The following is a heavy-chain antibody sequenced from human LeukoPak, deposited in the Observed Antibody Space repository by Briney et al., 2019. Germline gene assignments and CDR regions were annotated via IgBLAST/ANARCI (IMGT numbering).Heavy chain of an antibody. J-gene: IGHJ4*02. Sequence: GGSLRLSCAASGFTFSSYAMSWVRQAPGKGLEWVSAISGSGGSTYYADSVKGRFTISRDNSKNTLYLQMNSLRAEDTAVYYCASAPLIAVAGGYYFDYWGQGTLVTVSS. CDR2: ISGSGGST. V-gene: IGHV3-23*01. D-gene: IGHD6-19*01. CDR1: GFTFSSYA. CDR3: ASAPLIAVAGGYYFDY.